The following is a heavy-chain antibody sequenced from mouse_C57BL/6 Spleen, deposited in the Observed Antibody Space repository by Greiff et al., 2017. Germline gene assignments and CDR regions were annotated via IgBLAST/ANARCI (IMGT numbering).Heavy chain of an antibody. Sequence: QVHVKQPGAELVKPGASVKLSCKASGYTFTSYWMHWVKQRPGRGLEWIGRIVPNSGGTKYNEKFKSKATLTVDKPSSTAYMQLSSLTSEDSAVYYCARRDYGSFLYAMDYWGQGTSVTVSS. D-gene: IGHD1-1*01. V-gene: IGHV1-72*01. CDR2: IVPNSGGT. J-gene: IGHJ4*01. CDR1: GYTFTSYW. CDR3: ARRDYGSFLYAMDY.